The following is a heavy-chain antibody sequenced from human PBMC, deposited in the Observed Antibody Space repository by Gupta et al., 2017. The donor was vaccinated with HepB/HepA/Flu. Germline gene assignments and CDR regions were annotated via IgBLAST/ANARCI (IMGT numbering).Heavy chain of an antibody. CDR2: IGSEGNA. D-gene: IGHD3-3*01. CDR1: GLTFSGNA. Sequence: EVQLLESGGGLVQPGGSLRLSCAASGLTFSGNAMSWVRQAPGKGLEWVSGIGSEGNAHYRDSVKGRFTISRDNSKNTVYLQMNSLRAEDTAVYYCAKDLYFWSAMDVWGKGITVTVSS. J-gene: IGHJ6*03. V-gene: IGHV3-23*01. CDR3: AKDLYFWSAMDV.